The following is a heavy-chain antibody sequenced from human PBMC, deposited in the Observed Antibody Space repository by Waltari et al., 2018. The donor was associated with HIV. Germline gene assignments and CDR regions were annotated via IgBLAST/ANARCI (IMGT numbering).Heavy chain of an antibody. CDR1: GFPFRDNA. CDR3: VAEVGPRDFGN. D-gene: IGHD1-26*01. CDR2: ITYDAGGI. J-gene: IGHJ4*02. Sequence: QVQLVESVGGVVQPGGSLRLSCAASGFPFRDNAMHWVRQASGKGPEWLTFITYDAGGIVYADSVRGRFTVSRDNSKNTQFLQMNSLRPEDSAVYFCVAEVGPRDFGNWGQGVLVTVSS. V-gene: IGHV3-30-3*01.